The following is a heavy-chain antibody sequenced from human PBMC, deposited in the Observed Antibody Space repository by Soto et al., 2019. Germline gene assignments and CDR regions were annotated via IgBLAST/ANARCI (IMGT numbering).Heavy chain of an antibody. CDR3: ALMVRGLITEAYYFDY. CDR2: IYPGDSDT. J-gene: IGHJ4*02. V-gene: IGHV5-51*01. CDR1: GYSFTSYW. D-gene: IGHD3-10*01. Sequence: PGESLKISCKGSGYSFTSYWIGWVRQMPGKGLEWMGIIYPGDSDTIYSPSFQGQVTISADKSITTAYLQWSSLKASDTAMYYCALMVRGLITEAYYFDYWGQGTLVTVSS.